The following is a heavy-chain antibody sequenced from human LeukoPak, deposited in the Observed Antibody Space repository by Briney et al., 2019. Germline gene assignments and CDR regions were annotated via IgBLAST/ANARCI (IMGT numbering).Heavy chain of an antibody. D-gene: IGHD3-16*01. J-gene: IGHJ4*02. CDR1: GFTFSSYS. Sequence: GGSLRLFCAASGFTFSSYSMNWVRQAPGKGLEWVSSISSSSSYIYYADSVKGRFTISRDNAKNTLYLQMNSLRAEDTAVYYCARVRWGGLYYFDYWGQGTLVTVSS. V-gene: IGHV3-21*01. CDR3: ARVRWGGLYYFDY. CDR2: ISSSSSYI.